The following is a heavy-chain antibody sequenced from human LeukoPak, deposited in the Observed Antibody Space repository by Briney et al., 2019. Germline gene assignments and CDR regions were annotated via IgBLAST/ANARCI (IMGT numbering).Heavy chain of an antibody. D-gene: IGHD6-25*01. CDR3: ARAPLLRGSGYYYYYYYMDV. Sequence: ASVKVSCKASGYTFTSYGISWVRQAPGQELEWMGWISAYNGNTNYAQKLQGRVTMTTDTSTSTAYMELRSLRSDDTAVYYCARAPLLRGSGYYYYYYYMDVWGKGTTVTVSS. V-gene: IGHV1-18*01. CDR1: GYTFTSYG. J-gene: IGHJ6*03. CDR2: ISAYNGNT.